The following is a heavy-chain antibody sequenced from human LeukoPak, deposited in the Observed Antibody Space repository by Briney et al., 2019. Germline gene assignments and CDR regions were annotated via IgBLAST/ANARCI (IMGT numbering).Heavy chain of an antibody. D-gene: IGHD3-22*01. J-gene: IGHJ3*02. Sequence: PSETLSLTCAVDGGSFSGYYWSWIRQPPGKGLEWSGEINHSGSTNYNPSLKSRVTISVDTSKNQFSLKLSSVTAADTAVYYCARAPYYYDSSGSHAFDIWGQGTMVTVSS. V-gene: IGHV4-34*01. CDR3: ARAPYYYDSSGSHAFDI. CDR2: INHSGST. CDR1: GGSFSGYY.